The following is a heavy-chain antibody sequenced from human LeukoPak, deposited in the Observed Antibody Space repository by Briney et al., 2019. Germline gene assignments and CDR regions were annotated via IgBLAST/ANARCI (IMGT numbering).Heavy chain of an antibody. Sequence: GGSLRLSCAASGFTFSSYSMNWVRQAPGKGLEWVSSISSSSSYIYYANSVKGRFTISRDNAKNSLYLQMNSLRAEDTAVYYCARCNAMNYLFDYWGQGTLVTVSS. D-gene: IGHD1-7*01. V-gene: IGHV3-21*01. J-gene: IGHJ4*02. CDR2: ISSSSSYI. CDR3: ARCNAMNYLFDY. CDR1: GFTFSSYS.